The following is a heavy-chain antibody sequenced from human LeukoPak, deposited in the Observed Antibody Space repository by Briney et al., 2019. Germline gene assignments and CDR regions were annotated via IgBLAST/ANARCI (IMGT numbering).Heavy chain of an antibody. D-gene: IGHD3-16*01. J-gene: IGHJ4*02. CDR2: VYHSGTT. V-gene: IGHV4-38-2*02. Sequence: SETLSLTCAVSGYSISSGYYRDWIRQPPGKGLEWIGTVYHSGTTFYNSSLKSRITISVDTSKNQFSLKLSSVTAADTAVYFCARDERFGVLNFWGQGTLVTVSS. CDR1: GYSISSGYY. CDR3: ARDERFGVLNF.